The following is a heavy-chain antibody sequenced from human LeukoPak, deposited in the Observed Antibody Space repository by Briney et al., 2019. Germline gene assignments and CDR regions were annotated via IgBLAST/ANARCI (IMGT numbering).Heavy chain of an antibody. CDR1: GYTFTSYG. CDR2: ISAYNGNT. D-gene: IGHD5-18*01. Sequence: GASVKVSCKASGYTFTSYGISWVRQAPGQGLEWMGWISAYNGNTNYAQKLQGRVTMTRDTSISTAYMELSRLRSDDTAVYYCARDRTVDTAMVSEDAFDIWGQGTMVTVSS. CDR3: ARDRTVDTAMVSEDAFDI. V-gene: IGHV1-18*01. J-gene: IGHJ3*02.